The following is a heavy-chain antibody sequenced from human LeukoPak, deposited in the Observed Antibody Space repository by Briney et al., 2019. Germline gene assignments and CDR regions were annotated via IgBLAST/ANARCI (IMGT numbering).Heavy chain of an antibody. CDR2: TYYRSKWYN. CDR1: GDSVSSNSAG. CDR3: ARDSSSWEYYYYGMDV. J-gene: IGHJ6*02. V-gene: IGHV6-1*01. D-gene: IGHD1-26*01. Sequence: PSQTLSLTCAISGDSVSSNSAGWNWIRQSPSRGLEWLGRTYYRSKWYNDYAVSVKSRITINADTSKNQFSLQLNSVTPEDTAVYYCARDSSSWEYYYYGMDVWGQGTTVTVSS.